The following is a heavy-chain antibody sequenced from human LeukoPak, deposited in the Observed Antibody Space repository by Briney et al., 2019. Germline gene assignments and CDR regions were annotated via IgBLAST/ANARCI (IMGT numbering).Heavy chain of an antibody. V-gene: IGHV4-39*01. CDR3: ARTQYSTSPEGYYYYYMDV. J-gene: IGHJ6*03. CDR1: GGSISSTSYY. Sequence: PSEALSLTCTVSGGSISSTSYYWGWIRQPPGKGLEWIGSIYYSGSTSYNPSLRSRVTISVDTSKDQFPLKLSSVAAADTAVYYCARTQYSTSPEGYYYYYMDVWGKGTTLTVSS. D-gene: IGHD6-6*01. CDR2: IYYSGST.